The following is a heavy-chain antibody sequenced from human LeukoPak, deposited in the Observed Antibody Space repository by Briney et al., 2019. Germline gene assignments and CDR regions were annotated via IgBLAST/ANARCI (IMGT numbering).Heavy chain of an antibody. CDR3: ARDLEPTTHDYGDYLTPGLDY. CDR2: IIPIFGTA. V-gene: IGHV1-69*13. Sequence: SVKVSCKASGGTFSSYAISWVRQAPGQGLEWMGGIIPIFGTANYAQKFQGRVTITADESTSTAYMGLSSLRSEDTAVYYCARDLEPTTHDYGDYLTPGLDYWGQGTLVTVSS. J-gene: IGHJ4*02. CDR1: GGTFSSYA. D-gene: IGHD4-17*01.